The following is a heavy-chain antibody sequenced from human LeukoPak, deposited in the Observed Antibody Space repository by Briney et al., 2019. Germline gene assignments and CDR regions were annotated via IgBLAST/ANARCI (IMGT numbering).Heavy chain of an antibody. J-gene: IGHJ4*02. Sequence: GASVKVSCKASGGTFSSYAISWVRQAPGQGLEWMGRIIPILGIANYAQKFQGRVTITADKSTSTAYMEPSSLRSEDTAVYYCARERKNRDGYNYPTDYWGQGTLVTVSS. CDR1: GGTFSSYA. CDR2: IIPILGIA. CDR3: ARERKNRDGYNYPTDY. V-gene: IGHV1-69*04. D-gene: IGHD5-24*01.